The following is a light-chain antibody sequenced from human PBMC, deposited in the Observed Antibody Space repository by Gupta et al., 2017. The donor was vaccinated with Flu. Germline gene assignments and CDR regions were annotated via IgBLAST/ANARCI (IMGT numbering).Light chain of an antibody. V-gene: IGKV1-5*03. CDR3: QQYNNYST. CDR2: KVS. J-gene: IGKJ2*01. Sequence: SPSTLSASVGDRVTITCRASQSISGWLAWYQQKPVKAPKLLIYKVSTGESGVPSRFSGSGSGTEFSLTSSSRQPDDFATYYCQQYNNYSTFGQGTKLEIQ. CDR1: QSISGW.